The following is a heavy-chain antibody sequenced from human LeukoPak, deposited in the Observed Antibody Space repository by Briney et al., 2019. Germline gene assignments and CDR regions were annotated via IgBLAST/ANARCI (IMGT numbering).Heavy chain of an antibody. Sequence: PGGSLRLSCAASGFTFSRFTMNWARQVPGKGLEWISYISLGNSTMFYADSVKGRFTISRDNAKNSLYLQMNSLRDDDTAVYYCARVGNGRSWDYWGQGTLVSVSS. CDR3: ARVGNGRSWDY. J-gene: IGHJ4*02. V-gene: IGHV3-48*02. CDR2: ISLGNSTM. CDR1: GFTFSRFT. D-gene: IGHD2-15*01.